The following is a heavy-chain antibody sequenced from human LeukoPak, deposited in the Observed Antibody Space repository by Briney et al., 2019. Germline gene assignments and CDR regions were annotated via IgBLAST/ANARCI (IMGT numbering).Heavy chain of an antibody. CDR1: GYTFTGYY. J-gene: IGHJ6*02. CDR3: ARAWETYYYGPNVPYYYYGMDV. CDR2: INPNSGGT. V-gene: IGHV1-2*02. Sequence: GASVKVSCKASGYTFTGYYMHWARQAPGQGLEWMGWINPNSGGTNYAQKFQGRVTMTRDTSISTAYMELSRLRSDDTAVYYCARAWETYYYGPNVPYYYYGMDVWGQGTTVTVSS. D-gene: IGHD3-10*01.